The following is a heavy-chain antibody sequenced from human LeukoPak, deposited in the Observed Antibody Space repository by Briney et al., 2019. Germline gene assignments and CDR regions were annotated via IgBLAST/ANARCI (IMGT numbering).Heavy chain of an antibody. CDR3: ARDSGQHLGYDWLH. V-gene: IGHV4-39*07. J-gene: IGHJ4*02. D-gene: IGHD5-12*01. CDR2: IYSSGST. Sequence: SETLSLTCSVSGGSITSSTSYWGWIRQPPGQGLEYIGSIYSSGSTYYKSSLRSRVTISIDMSKNQFSLKLTSVTAADTAVYYCARDSGQHLGYDWLHWGQGTLVTVSS. CDR1: GGSITSSTSY.